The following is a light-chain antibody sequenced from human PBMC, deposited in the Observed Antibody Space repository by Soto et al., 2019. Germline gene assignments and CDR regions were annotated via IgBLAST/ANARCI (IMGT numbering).Light chain of an antibody. V-gene: IGLV1-44*01. CDR2: SND. Sequence: QSVLTQPPSASATPGQRVTISCSGSSFNIGTYSVTWYQQLPGTAPKLLIYSNDQRPAGVPARFSGSKSGTSASLGISVLQSGDEADYYCASWDDSLNALVFGGGTKVTV. CDR1: SFNIGTYS. CDR3: ASWDDSLNALV. J-gene: IGLJ2*01.